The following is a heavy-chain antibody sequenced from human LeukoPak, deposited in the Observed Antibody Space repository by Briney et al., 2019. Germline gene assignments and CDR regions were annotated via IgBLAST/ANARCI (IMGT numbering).Heavy chain of an antibody. V-gene: IGHV3-9*01. D-gene: IGHD1-26*01. J-gene: IGHJ6*02. Sequence: GGSLRLSCAASGFTFDDYAMHWVRQAPGKGLEWVSGISWNSGSIGYADSVKGRFTISRDNAKNSLYLQMNSLRAEDTALYYCAKVRRRRVGSYPPFYGMDVWGQGTTVTVSS. CDR1: GFTFDDYA. CDR3: AKVRRRRVGSYPPFYGMDV. CDR2: ISWNSGSI.